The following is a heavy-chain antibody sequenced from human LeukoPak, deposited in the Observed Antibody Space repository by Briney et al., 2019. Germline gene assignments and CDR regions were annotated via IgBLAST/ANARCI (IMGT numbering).Heavy chain of an antibody. Sequence: ASVKVSCKASGYTFTSYDINWVRQATGQGLEWMGIINPSGGSTSYAQKFQGRVTMTRDMSTSTVYMELSSLRSEDTAVYYCARGPDYYDSSGYYYSFDYWGQGTLVTVSS. CDR1: GYTFTSYD. CDR3: ARGPDYYDSSGYYYSFDY. V-gene: IGHV1-46*01. CDR2: INPSGGST. J-gene: IGHJ4*02. D-gene: IGHD3-22*01.